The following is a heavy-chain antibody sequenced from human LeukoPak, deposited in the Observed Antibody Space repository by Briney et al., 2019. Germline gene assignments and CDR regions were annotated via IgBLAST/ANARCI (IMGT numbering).Heavy chain of an antibody. CDR2: ISSSSSSI. J-gene: IGHJ4*02. CDR3: ARANPPGRSFFDY. D-gene: IGHD3-10*01. Sequence: PGGSLRLSCAASGFTFSSYSMNWVRQAPGKGLGWVSSISSSSSSIYYADSVKGRFTISRDNAKNSLYLQMNSLRAEDTAVYYCARANPPGRSFFDYWGQGTLVAVSS. V-gene: IGHV3-21*01. CDR1: GFTFSSYS.